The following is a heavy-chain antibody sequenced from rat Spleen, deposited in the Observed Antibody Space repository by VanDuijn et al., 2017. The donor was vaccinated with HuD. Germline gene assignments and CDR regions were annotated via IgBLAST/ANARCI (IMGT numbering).Heavy chain of an antibody. CDR2: ISFEGSST. CDR1: GFTFSDYY. V-gene: IGHV5-22*01. CDR3: AKDREYYGYNSFGY. D-gene: IGHD1-9*01. J-gene: IGHJ2*01. Sequence: EVQLVESGGGLVQPGRSMKLSCAASGFTFSDYYMAWVRQAPKKGLEWVASISFEGSSTYYGDSVKGRFTTSRDNAENTVYLQMNSLRSEDTATYYCAKDREYYGYNSFGYWGQGVMVTVSS.